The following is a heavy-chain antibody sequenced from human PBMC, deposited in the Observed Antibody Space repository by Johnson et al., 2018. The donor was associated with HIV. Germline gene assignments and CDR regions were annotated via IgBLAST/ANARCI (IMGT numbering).Heavy chain of an antibody. Sequence: VQLVESGGGLVQPGGSLRLSCAASGFTFSSYWMSWVRQAPGKGLEWVANIKQDGSEKYYVDSVKGRFIISRDNAKNSLYLQMNSLRAEDTAVYYCARTARRYFVDAFDSWGQGTMVTVSS. V-gene: IGHV3-7*05. D-gene: IGHD3-9*01. CDR1: GFTFSSYW. CDR3: ARTARRYFVDAFDS. J-gene: IGHJ3*02. CDR2: IKQDGSEK.